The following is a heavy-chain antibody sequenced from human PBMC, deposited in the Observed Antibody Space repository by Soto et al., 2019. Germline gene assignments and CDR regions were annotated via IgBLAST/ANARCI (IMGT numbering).Heavy chain of an antibody. CDR2: ISYDGSNK. CDR3: AKAGFYYGSGSYHPDWYFDL. V-gene: IGHV3-30*18. Sequence: QVQLVESGGGVVQPGRSLRLSCAASGFTFSSYGMHWVRQAPGKGLEWVAVISYDGSNKYYADSVKGRFTISRDNSKNTLYLQMNSLRAEDTAVYYCAKAGFYYGSGSYHPDWYFDLWGRGTLVTVSS. CDR1: GFTFSSYG. J-gene: IGHJ2*01. D-gene: IGHD3-10*01.